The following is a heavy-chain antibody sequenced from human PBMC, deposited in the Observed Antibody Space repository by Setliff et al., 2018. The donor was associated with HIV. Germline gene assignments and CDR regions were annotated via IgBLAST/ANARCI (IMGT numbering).Heavy chain of an antibody. Sequence: ASVKVSCKVSGFTLREVSMHWVRQAPGKGLEWMGYFDPEDGETVYAQRFEGRISMTGDTTTSTAYMELSSLRSEDTAVYYCAREGVSLWFGELPSSYYMDVWGKGTTVTVSS. J-gene: IGHJ6*03. CDR1: GFTLREVS. CDR2: FDPEDGET. D-gene: IGHD3-10*01. V-gene: IGHV1-24*01. CDR3: AREGVSLWFGELPSSYYMDV.